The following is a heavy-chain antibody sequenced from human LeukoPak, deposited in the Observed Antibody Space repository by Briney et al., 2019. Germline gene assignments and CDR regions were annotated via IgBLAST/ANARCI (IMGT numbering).Heavy chain of an antibody. V-gene: IGHV4-59*01. Sequence: SETLSLTCTVSGGSISSYYWSWIRQPPGKGLEWIGYIYYSGSTNYNPSLKSRVTISVDTSKNQFSLKLSSVTAADTAVYYCARASRNRWLVLWIDYWGQGTLVTVSS. D-gene: IGHD6-19*01. CDR2: IYYSGST. CDR3: ARASRNRWLVLWIDY. J-gene: IGHJ4*02. CDR1: GGSISSYY.